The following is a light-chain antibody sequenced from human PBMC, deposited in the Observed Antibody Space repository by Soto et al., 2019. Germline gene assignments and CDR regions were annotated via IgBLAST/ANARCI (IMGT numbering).Light chain of an antibody. CDR2: EVS. V-gene: IGLV2-8*01. Sequence: QSALTQPPSASGSPGQSVTISCTGTSSDVGGYKYVSWYQQHPGKVPKVMIYEVSKRPSGVPDRFSGSKSGNTASLTVSGLQAEDEADYYCSSYGGGTVLFGGGTQLTVL. CDR1: SSDVGGYKY. J-gene: IGLJ2*01. CDR3: SSYGGGTVL.